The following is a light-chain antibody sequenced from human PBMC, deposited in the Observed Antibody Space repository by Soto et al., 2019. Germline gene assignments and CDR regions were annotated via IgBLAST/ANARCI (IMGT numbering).Light chain of an antibody. Sequence: QSALTQPASVSGSPGQSITISCTGTSSDVVGYNYVSWYQQHPGKAPKLMIYEVSNRPSGVSNRFSGSKSGNTASLTISGLKDEDEADYYCSSYTSSSTVVFGGGTKVTVL. J-gene: IGLJ2*01. V-gene: IGLV2-14*01. CDR2: EVS. CDR3: SSYTSSSTVV. CDR1: SSDVVGYNY.